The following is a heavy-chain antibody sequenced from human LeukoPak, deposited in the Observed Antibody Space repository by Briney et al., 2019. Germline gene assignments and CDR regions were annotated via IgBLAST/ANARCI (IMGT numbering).Heavy chain of an antibody. CDR1: GGTFSSYA. V-gene: IGHV1-69*05. CDR2: IIPIFGTA. J-gene: IGHJ3*02. Sequence: GSSVKVSCKASGGTFSSYAIGWVRQAPGQGLEWMGRIIPIFGTANYAQKFQGRVTITTDESTSTAYMELSSLRSEDTAVYYCARDPGILWFGELLYDDAFDIWGQGTMVTVSS. CDR3: ARDPGILWFGELLYDDAFDI. D-gene: IGHD3-10*01.